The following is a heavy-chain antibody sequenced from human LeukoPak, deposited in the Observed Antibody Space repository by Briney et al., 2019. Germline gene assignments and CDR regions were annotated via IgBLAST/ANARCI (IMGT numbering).Heavy chain of an antibody. CDR2: ISSNGGST. Sequence: GSLRLSCAASGFTFSSYAIHWVRQAPGRGLEYVSAISSNGGSTYYANSVKGRFTISRDNSKNTLYLQMGSLRAEDMAVYYCARGSGSSYLYNWFDPWGQGTLVTVSS. CDR3: ARGSGSSYLYNWFDP. J-gene: IGHJ5*02. V-gene: IGHV3-64*01. D-gene: IGHD1-26*01. CDR1: GFTFSSYA.